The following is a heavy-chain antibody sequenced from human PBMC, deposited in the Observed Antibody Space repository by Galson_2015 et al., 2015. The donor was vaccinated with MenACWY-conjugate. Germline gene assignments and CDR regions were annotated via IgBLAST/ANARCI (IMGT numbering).Heavy chain of an antibody. CDR3: ARWAYCSGGSCHRYDH. V-gene: IGHV3-7*03. CDR2: IKKDGSEK. D-gene: IGHD2-15*01. Sequence: SLRLSCAASEFTFNSHWMSWVRQAPGKGLEWVADIKKDGSEKYYVDSVKGRFTISRDNSKNSLYLQMNSLRAEDTAIYYCARWAYCSGGSCHRYDHWGQGTLVTVSS. J-gene: IGHJ4*02. CDR1: EFTFNSHW.